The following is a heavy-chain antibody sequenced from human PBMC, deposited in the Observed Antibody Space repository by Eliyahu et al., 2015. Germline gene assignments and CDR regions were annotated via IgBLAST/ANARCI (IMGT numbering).Heavy chain of an antibody. Sequence: QVQLQQWGAGLLKPSETLSLTCAVYGGSFSGYYWSWIRQPPGKGLEWIGEINHSGSTNYNPSLKSRVTISVDTSKNQFSLKLSSVTAADTAVYYCANQYSSGWYDAFDIWGQGTMVTVSS. CDR2: INHSGST. J-gene: IGHJ3*02. D-gene: IGHD6-19*01. V-gene: IGHV4-34*01. CDR3: ANQYSSGWYDAFDI. CDR1: GGSFSGYY.